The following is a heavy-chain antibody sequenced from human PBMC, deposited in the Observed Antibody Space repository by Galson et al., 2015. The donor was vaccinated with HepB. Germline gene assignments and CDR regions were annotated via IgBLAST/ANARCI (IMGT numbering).Heavy chain of an antibody. CDR1: GYTFTSYY. CDR3: ASPIQTPGKGRYYFGMDV. Sequence: SVKVSCKASGYTFTSYYVHWVRQAPGQGLEWMGIINPSGGSTTYAQKFQGRVIMTRDTSTSTVYMELSSLRSEDTAVYYCASPIQTPGKGRYYFGMDVWGKGTTVTVAS. CDR2: INPSGGST. J-gene: IGHJ6*04. V-gene: IGHV1-46*01. D-gene: IGHD4-23*01.